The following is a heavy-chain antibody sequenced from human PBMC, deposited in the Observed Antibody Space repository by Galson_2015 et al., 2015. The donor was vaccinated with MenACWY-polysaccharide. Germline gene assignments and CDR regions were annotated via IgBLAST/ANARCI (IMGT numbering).Heavy chain of an antibody. CDR3: ALYNWNDKGGALDI. J-gene: IGHJ3*02. CDR2: ISASSSAI. V-gene: IGHV3-48*02. D-gene: IGHD1-1*01. Sequence: SLRLSCAASGFAFSGYSLNWVRQTPGKGLEWVSCISASSSAIYYADSVKGRFTISRDNAKKSLYLQMNSLRDEDTAVYYCALYNWNDKGGALDIWGRGTMVTVS. CDR1: GFAFSGYS.